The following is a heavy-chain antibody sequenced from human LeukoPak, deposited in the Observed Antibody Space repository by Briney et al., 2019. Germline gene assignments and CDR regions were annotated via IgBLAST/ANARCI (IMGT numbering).Heavy chain of an antibody. V-gene: IGHV4-28*01. CDR2: IYYSGST. Sequence: PSETLSLTCAVSGYSISSSNWWGWIRQPPGKGLEWIGYIYYSGSTYYNPSLKSRVTMSVDTSKNQFSLKLSSVTAVDTAAYYCARTQDGYYDSSGYYPAVGAFDIWGQGTMVTVSS. CDR3: ARTQDGYYDSSGYYPAVGAFDI. J-gene: IGHJ3*02. CDR1: GYSISSSNW. D-gene: IGHD3-22*01.